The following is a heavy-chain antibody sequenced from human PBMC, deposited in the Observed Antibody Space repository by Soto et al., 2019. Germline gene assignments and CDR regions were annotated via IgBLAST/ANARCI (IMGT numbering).Heavy chain of an antibody. V-gene: IGHV4-34*01. Sequence: PSETLSLTCTVSGGSISSYYWSWIRQPPGKGLEWIGEINHSGSTNYNPSLKSRVTISVDTSKNQFSLKLSSVTAADTAVYYCARGVGLAVAGRYYYYYYMDVWGKGTTVTVSS. D-gene: IGHD6-19*01. CDR2: INHSGST. CDR1: GGSISSYY. CDR3: ARGVGLAVAGRYYYYYYMDV. J-gene: IGHJ6*03.